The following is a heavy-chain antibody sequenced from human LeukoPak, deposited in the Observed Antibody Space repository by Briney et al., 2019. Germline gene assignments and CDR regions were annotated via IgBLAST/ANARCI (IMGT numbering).Heavy chain of an antibody. V-gene: IGHV5-51*01. CDR1: GYRVSSYW. D-gene: IGHD1-26*01. J-gene: IGHJ3*02. CDR3: ARLRWELLRDAFDI. CDR2: IYPGDSDT. Sequence: GESLKVSCKGSGYRVSSYWICCVRLISGKGLEWVGIIYPGDSDTRYSPSFQGKVTISADKSISTAYLQWSSLKASDTAMYYCARLRWELLRDAFDIWGQGTMVTVSS.